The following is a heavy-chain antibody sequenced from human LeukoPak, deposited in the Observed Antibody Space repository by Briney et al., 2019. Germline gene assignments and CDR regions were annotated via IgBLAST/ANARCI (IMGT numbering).Heavy chain of an antibody. CDR3: VKDPHSSGRYYFDY. V-gene: IGHV3-64*05. D-gene: IGHD6-19*01. CDR2: ISSNGGRT. Sequence: QPGGSLRLSCSVSGFTFSNYAMHWVRQAPGKGLEYVSGISSNGGRTYYADSVKGRFTISRDNSKNTMYVQMSTLGVEDTAVYYCVKDPHSSGRYYFDYWGQGTLVTVSS. CDR1: GFTFSNYA. J-gene: IGHJ4*02.